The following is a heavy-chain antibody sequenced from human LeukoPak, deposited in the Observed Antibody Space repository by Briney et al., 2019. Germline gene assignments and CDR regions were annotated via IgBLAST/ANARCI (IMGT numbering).Heavy chain of an antibody. CDR1: GFTFIEYW. Sequence: GGSLRLSCAASGFTFIEYWMHWVRQVPGKGLVWISHINNDGDNTTYADSVKGRLTISRDNAKNTVYLQMNSLRAEDTAVYNCVRGADWSGYMTPSVDVWGKGTTVTVSS. J-gene: IGHJ6*04. CDR2: INNDGDNT. V-gene: IGHV3-74*01. D-gene: IGHD3-3*01. CDR3: VRGADWSGYMTPSVDV.